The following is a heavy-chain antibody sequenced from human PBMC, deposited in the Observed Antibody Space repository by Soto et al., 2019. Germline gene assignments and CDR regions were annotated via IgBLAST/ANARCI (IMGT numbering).Heavy chain of an antibody. CDR1: GGTLSDHG. D-gene: IGHD3-10*01. Sequence: QVQLEQSGAEVKKPGSSVKVSCKASGGTLSDHGVAWLRQAPGQGLEWMGGTIPVFNTAKYAQKFQGRVTVTADKFTNIAYMELSSLRSEDTASYFCARGVYGSGNYYTGPSAFDIWGQGTMVIVSS. CDR2: TIPVFNTA. V-gene: IGHV1-69*06. CDR3: ARGVYGSGNYYTGPSAFDI. J-gene: IGHJ3*02.